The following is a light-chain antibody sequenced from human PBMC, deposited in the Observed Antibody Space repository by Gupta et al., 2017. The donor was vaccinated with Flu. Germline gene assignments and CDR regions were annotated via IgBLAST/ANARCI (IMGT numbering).Light chain of an antibody. V-gene: IGKV1-39*01. CDR2: AAS. Sequence: PSSLSASVGDGVTSTCRASQIISNYFNWYQQKPGKVPNLLICAASTLQSGVPSRFSGAGSGTDFALTISSLEPEDFATYFCQRSYRAPRTFGDGTKVEIK. J-gene: IGKJ4*01. CDR1: QIISNY. CDR3: QRSYRAPRT.